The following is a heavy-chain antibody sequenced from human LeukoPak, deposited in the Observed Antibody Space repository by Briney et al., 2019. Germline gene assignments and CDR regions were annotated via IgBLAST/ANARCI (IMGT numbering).Heavy chain of an antibody. V-gene: IGHV1-24*01. CDR3: ARDLLEGDSSGLIDY. CDR2: FDPEDGIT. D-gene: IGHD3-22*01. CDR1: GYTLSELS. J-gene: IGHJ4*02. Sequence: ASVRVSCKGSGYTLSELSIHWVRQAPGKGLEWMGSFDPEDGITIYAQKFQGRVTMTEDSSTNTAYMELSRLSSEDTAIYYCARDLLEGDSSGLIDYWGQGTLVTVSS.